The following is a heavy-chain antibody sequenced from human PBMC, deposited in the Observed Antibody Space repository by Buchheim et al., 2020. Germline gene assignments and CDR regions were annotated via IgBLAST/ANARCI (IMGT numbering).Heavy chain of an antibody. D-gene: IGHD6-19*01. CDR1: GFIFTSYA. V-gene: IGHV3-23*01. CDR2: ITANGVST. Sequence: EVQLLESGGGLVQPGGSLRLSCAASGFIFTSYAMSWVLQAPGKGLEWVTSITANGVSTYYADSVQGRFTISRDNSKSTLYLQMNSLRAEDTAVYYCAKVQSGWRDALDIWGQGA. CDR3: AKVQSGWRDALDI. J-gene: IGHJ3*02.